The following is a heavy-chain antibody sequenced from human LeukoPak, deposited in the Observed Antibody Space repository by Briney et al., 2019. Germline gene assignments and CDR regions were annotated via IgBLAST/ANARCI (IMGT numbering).Heavy chain of an antibody. V-gene: IGHV3-64D*06. CDR3: VKRSSKLRYFDWFLSGFDP. Sequence: SGGSLRLSCSASGFTFSSYAMHWVRQAPGKGLEYVSAISSNGGSTYYADSVKGRFTISRDNSENTLYLQMSSLRAEDTAVYYCVKRSSKLRYFDWFLSGFDPWGQGTLVTVSS. D-gene: IGHD3-9*01. CDR1: GFTFSSYA. CDR2: ISSNGGST. J-gene: IGHJ5*02.